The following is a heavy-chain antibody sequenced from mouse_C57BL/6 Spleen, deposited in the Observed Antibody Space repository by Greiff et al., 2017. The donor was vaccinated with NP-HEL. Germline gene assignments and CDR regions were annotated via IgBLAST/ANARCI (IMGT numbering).Heavy chain of an antibody. D-gene: IGHD1-1*01. Sequence: EVQLQQSGPVLVKPGASVKMSCKASGYTFTDYYMNWVKQSHGKSLEWIGVINPYNGGTSYNQKFKGKATLTVDKSSSTAYMELNSLTSEDSAVYYCASHYGSSPYYAMDYWGQGTSVTVSS. CDR3: ASHYGSSPYYAMDY. V-gene: IGHV1-19*01. CDR1: GYTFTDYY. CDR2: INPYNGGT. J-gene: IGHJ4*01.